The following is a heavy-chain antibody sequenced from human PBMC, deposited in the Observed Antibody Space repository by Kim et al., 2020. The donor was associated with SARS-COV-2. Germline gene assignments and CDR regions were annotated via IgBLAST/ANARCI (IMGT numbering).Heavy chain of an antibody. CDR2: ITHTGTT. D-gene: IGHD3-9*01. V-gene: IGHV4-34*01. Sequence: SETLSLTCAVYGGSFSGYCWTWIRQPPGKGLEWIGEITHTGTTNYKSSLKSRVNISVDTSKNQFSLKVTSVTAADTATYYCARTPDYDVLTGYYSDGYDSWGQGTLVTVSS. CDR3: ARTPDYDVLTGYYSDGYDS. CDR1: GGSFSGYC. J-gene: IGHJ3*02.